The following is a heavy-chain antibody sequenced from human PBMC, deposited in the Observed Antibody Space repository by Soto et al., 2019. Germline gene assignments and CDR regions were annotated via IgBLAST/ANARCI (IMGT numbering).Heavy chain of an antibody. D-gene: IGHD6-19*01. CDR1: GFTFTSSA. CDR2: IVVGSGNT. J-gene: IGHJ4*02. V-gene: IGHV1-58*01. Sequence: QMQLVQSGPEVKKPGTSVKVSCKASGFTFTSSAVQWVRQARGQRLEWIGWIVVGSGNTNYAQKFQERVTITRDMSTSTAYMELSSLRSEDTAVYYCAAVGYSSGWYRRDFDYWGQGTLVTVSS. CDR3: AAVGYSSGWYRRDFDY.